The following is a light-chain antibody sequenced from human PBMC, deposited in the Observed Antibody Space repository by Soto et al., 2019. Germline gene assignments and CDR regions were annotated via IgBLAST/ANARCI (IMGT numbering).Light chain of an antibody. CDR1: SSGIRDYNY. CDR2: EVS. V-gene: IGLV2-14*01. J-gene: IGLJ1*01. Sequence: QSVLAQPASVSGSPGQSITISCTGTSSGIRDYNYVSWYQQLPGNAPKLIMYEVSNRHSGISNRFSGSKSGNTASLTISGLQAEDEADYYCSPTSPDFFGNGTKVTV. CDR3: SPTSPDF.